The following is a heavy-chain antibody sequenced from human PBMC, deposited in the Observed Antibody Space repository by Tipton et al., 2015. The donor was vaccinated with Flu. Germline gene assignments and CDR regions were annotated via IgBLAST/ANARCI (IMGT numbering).Heavy chain of an antibody. Sequence: QLVQSGAEVKRSGESLKISCTGSGYNFTNYWIAWVRQMPGGGLEWMGVIHPGDSDTRYSPSFQGQVTISVDKSINIAYLHWTSRRAADGAMYYCARLGQQLGGPFEYYGFDVWGQGTTVTVSS. J-gene: IGHJ6*02. CDR2: IHPGDSDT. CDR3: ARLGQQLGGPFEYYGFDV. CDR1: GYNFTNYW. D-gene: IGHD6-13*01. V-gene: IGHV5-51*01.